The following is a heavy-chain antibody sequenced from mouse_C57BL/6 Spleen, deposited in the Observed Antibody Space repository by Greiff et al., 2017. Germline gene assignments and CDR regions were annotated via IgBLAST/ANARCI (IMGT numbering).Heavy chain of an antibody. Sequence: QVKLMQSGAELARPGASVKLSCKASGYTFTSYGISWVKQRPGQGLEWIGEIFPRSGNTYYNEKFKGKATLTADKSSSTAFMELRSLTSADSTVYFCASTYCDDHYWGQGTTLTVSS. CDR3: ASTYCDDHY. CDR2: IFPRSGNT. CDR1: GYTFTSYG. J-gene: IGHJ2*01. D-gene: IGHD2-13*01. V-gene: IGHV1-81*01.